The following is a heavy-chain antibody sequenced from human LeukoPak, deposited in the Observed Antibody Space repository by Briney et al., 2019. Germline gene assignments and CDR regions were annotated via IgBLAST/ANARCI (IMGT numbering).Heavy chain of an antibody. CDR3: ARGPTLGYDY. CDR2: INPNSGDT. J-gene: IGHJ4*02. CDR1: GYTFTAYF. V-gene: IGHV1-2*02. D-gene: IGHD2-15*01. Sequence: ASVKVSCKASGYTFTAYFMHWVRQAPGQGLEWMGWINPNSGDTNCAQQFQGRVTMTRDTSITTFYMELSRLTSDDTAVYYCARGPTLGYDYWGQGTQVTVSS.